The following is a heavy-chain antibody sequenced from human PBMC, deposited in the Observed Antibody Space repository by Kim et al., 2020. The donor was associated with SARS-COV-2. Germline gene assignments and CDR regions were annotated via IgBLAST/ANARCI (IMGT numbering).Heavy chain of an antibody. CDR1: GFTFSTFV. J-gene: IGHJ1*01. D-gene: IGHD6-13*01. Sequence: GGSLRLSCAASGFTFSTFVMHWVRQAPGKGLEWVALISYDGSNEYYADSVKGRFTISRDNSKNTLYLQMNSPRAEDTALYYCARDSAPAGPSVLAFWGQG. CDR2: ISYDGSNE. V-gene: IGHV3-33*05. CDR3: ARDSAPAGPSVLAF.